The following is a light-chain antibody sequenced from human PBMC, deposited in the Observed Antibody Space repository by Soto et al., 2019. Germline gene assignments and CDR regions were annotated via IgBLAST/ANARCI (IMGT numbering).Light chain of an antibody. V-gene: IGKV1-5*01. CDR2: DAS. Sequence: DIQMTQSPSTLSASVGDRVTITCRASQSISRWLAWSQQKPGKAPKLLIYDASNLQRGVSSRFSGSRSGTEYTLTITRLQPDDFATYYCQQYSSFLTFGGGTKVEI. CDR3: QQYSSFLT. CDR1: QSISRW. J-gene: IGKJ4*01.